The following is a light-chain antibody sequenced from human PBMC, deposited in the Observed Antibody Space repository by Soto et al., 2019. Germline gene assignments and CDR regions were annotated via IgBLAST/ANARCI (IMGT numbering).Light chain of an antibody. CDR2: SAS. J-gene: IGKJ4*01. CDR3: QQYNDWPLT. V-gene: IGKV3-15*01. CDR1: QAINSN. Sequence: EIVMTQSPATLSVSPGETASLSCRASQAINSNLAWYQQRPGQAPRLLIYSASTRATGVPARVSGSGSETEFTLTIRGLQSEDFALYYCQQYNDWPLTFGGGTKVDLK.